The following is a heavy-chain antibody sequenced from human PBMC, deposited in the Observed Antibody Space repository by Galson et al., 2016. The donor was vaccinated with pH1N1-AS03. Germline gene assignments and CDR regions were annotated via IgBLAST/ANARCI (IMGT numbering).Heavy chain of an antibody. J-gene: IGHJ4*02. CDR3: ARDPYFHGDS. CDR1: GFTFKTYS. CDR2: ITSGSNYI. Sequence: SLRLSCAASGFTFKTYSMTWVRQAPGKGLEWVSSITSGSNYIYFADSVKGRFTISRDNAKNSMYLHTNSLRPEDTAMYYCARDPYFHGDSWGQGTLVTVSS. V-gene: IGHV3-21*01. D-gene: IGHD3-10*01.